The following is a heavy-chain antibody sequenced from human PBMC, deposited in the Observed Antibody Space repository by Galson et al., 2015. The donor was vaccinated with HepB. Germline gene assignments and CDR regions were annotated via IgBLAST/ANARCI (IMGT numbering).Heavy chain of an antibody. Sequence: SLRLSCAASGFTFSSYAMSWVRQAPGKGLEWVSAISGSSGSTYYADSVKGRFTISRDNSKNTLYLQMNSLRAEDTAVYYCAKDFQVTIAAAGKLDYWGQGTLVTVSS. D-gene: IGHD6-13*01. CDR2: ISGSSGST. CDR3: AKDFQVTIAAAGKLDY. CDR1: GFTFSSYA. J-gene: IGHJ4*02. V-gene: IGHV3-23*01.